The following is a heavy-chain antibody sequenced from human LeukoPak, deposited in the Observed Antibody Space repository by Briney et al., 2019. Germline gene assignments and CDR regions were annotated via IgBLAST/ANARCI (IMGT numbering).Heavy chain of an antibody. Sequence: SETLSLTCTVSGGSISSYYWTWIRQPPGKGLEYIGYIHHSGSTSYSPSLKGRVTISVDTSKTYLSLKLSSVTPADTAVYYCARLTYDYYGSGSYSWWIDTWGQGTLVIVSS. V-gene: IGHV4-59*01. J-gene: IGHJ5*02. CDR2: IHHSGST. CDR1: GGSISSYY. D-gene: IGHD3-10*01. CDR3: ARLTYDYYGSGSYSWWIDT.